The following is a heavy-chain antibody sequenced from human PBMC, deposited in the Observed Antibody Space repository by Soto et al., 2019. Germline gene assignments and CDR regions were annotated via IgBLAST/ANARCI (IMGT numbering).Heavy chain of an antibody. J-gene: IGHJ3*02. Sequence: SETLSLTCAVYGGSFSGYYWSWIRQPPGKGLEWIGEINHSGSTNYNPSLKSRVTISVDTSKNQFSLKLSSVTAADTAVYYCARGRSCGYYLRALDIRGKGTMVTV. V-gene: IGHV4-34*01. D-gene: IGHD3-22*01. CDR3: ARGRSCGYYLRALDI. CDR2: INHSGST. CDR1: GGSFSGYY.